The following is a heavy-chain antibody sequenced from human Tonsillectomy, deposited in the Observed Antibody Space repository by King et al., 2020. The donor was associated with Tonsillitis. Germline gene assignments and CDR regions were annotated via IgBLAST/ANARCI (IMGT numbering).Heavy chain of an antibody. D-gene: IGHD3-10*01. Sequence: QLVESGAEVKKPGESLRISCKGSGYSFTSYWISWVRQMPGKGLEWMGRIDPSDSYTNYSPSFQGHVTISADKSISTAYLQWSSLKASDTAMYYCATSYGAGSDGAQALNWFDPWGEGTLVPVSS. CDR2: IDPSDSYT. CDR1: GYSFTSYW. V-gene: IGHV5-10-1*03. CDR3: ATSYGAGSDGAQALNWFDP. J-gene: IGHJ5*02.